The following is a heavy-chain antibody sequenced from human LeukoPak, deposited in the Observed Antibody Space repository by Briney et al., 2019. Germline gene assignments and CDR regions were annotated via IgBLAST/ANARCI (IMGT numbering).Heavy chain of an antibody. D-gene: IGHD3/OR15-3a*01. Sequence: PSETLSLTCTVSGGSISSGTYYWGWIRQPPGKGLEWIGSIYYSGITHYNPSLKGRVTISVDTSKNQFSLKLSSVTAADTAVYSCARPGTSHAFDIWGQGTMVTVSS. CDR2: IYYSGIT. J-gene: IGHJ3*02. CDR1: GGSISSGTYY. CDR3: ARPGTSHAFDI. V-gene: IGHV4-39*01.